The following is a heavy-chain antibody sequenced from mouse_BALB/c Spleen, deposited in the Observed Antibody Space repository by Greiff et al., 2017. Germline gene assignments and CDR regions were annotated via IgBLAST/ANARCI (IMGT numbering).Heavy chain of an antibody. CDR1: GISITTGNYR. CDR2: IYYSGTI. Sequence: EVQLQESGPGLVKPSQTVSLTCTVTGISITTGNYRWSWIRQFPGNKLEWIGYIYYSGTITYNPSLTSRTTITRDTSKNQFFLEMNSLTAEDTATYYCARESAGTFDYWGQGTTLTVSS. CDR3: ARESAGTFDY. V-gene: IGHV3-5*02. J-gene: IGHJ2*01. D-gene: IGHD3-1*01.